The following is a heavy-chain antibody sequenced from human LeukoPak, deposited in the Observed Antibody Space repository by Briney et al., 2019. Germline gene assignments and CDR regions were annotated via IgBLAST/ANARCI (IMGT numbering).Heavy chain of an antibody. Sequence: PSETLSLTCAVSGDSISSGNWWSWVRQPPGKGLEWIGEIYHSGNTNYNPSLKSRVTISVDWSKNHFSLKLSSVTAADTAVYYCAREGDYDILTGYYFIDSWGQGALVTVSS. J-gene: IGHJ4*02. D-gene: IGHD3-9*01. CDR2: IYHSGNT. CDR1: GDSISSGNW. V-gene: IGHV4-4*02. CDR3: AREGDYDILTGYYFIDS.